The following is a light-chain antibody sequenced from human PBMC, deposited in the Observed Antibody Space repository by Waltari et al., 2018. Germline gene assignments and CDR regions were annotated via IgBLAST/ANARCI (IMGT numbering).Light chain of an antibody. CDR1: SGHSYYA. V-gene: IGLV4-69*01. CDR3: QTWGTGIWV. J-gene: IGLJ3*02. Sequence: QLVLTQSPSASASLGASVSLTCTLSSGHSYYAIAWHQQQPQKGPRYLMKVNSDGSHTKGDGIPDRFSGSSSGAERYLTISSRQSEDAADYYCQTWGTGIWVFGGGTKLTVL. CDR2: VNSDGSH.